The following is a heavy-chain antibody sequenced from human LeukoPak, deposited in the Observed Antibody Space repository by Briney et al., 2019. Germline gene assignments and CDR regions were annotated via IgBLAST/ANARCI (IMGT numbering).Heavy chain of an antibody. V-gene: IGHV3-23*01. D-gene: IGHD3-10*01. CDR2: ISGSGGST. CDR1: GFTFSSYA. CDR3: AKSMRVRGVFAGKTYYFDY. J-gene: IGHJ4*02. Sequence: GGSLRLSCAASGFTFSSYAMSWVRQAPGKGLEWVSAISGSGGSTYYADSVKGRFTISRDNSKNTLYLQMNSLRAEDTAVYYCAKSMRVRGVFAGKTYYFDYWGQGTLVTVSS.